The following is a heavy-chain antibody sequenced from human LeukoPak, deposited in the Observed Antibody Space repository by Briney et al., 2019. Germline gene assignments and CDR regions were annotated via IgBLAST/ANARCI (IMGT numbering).Heavy chain of an antibody. Sequence: GRSLRLSCAASGFIFSSYGMDWVRQAPGKGLEWVALISYDGSNKYYADSVKGRLTISRDNSKNTLYLQMSSLRVEDTAVYFCPLPTLGYWGQGTLVTVSS. CDR1: GFIFSSYG. CDR3: PLPTLGY. V-gene: IGHV3-30*03. CDR2: ISYDGSNK. J-gene: IGHJ4*02.